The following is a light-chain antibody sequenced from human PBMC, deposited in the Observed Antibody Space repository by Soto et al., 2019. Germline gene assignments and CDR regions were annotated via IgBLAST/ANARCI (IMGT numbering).Light chain of an antibody. CDR1: QSVSSNY. Sequence: EIVLTQSPGTMSLSPGERATLSCGASQSVSSNYLAWYQQKRGQAPRLLIYVASSRATGIPTRFSGSGSGTDFTLTISRLEPEDVAVYYYQQYDTSPRTFGQGTKVEI. CDR2: VAS. J-gene: IGKJ1*01. V-gene: IGKV3-20*01. CDR3: QQYDTSPRT.